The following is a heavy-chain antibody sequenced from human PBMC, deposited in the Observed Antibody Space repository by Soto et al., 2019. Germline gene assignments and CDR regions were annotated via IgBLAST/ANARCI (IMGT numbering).Heavy chain of an antibody. D-gene: IGHD6-6*01. Sequence: SETLSLTCTFSGCSISSYYWSWIRQPPGKGLEWIGYIYYSGSTNYNPSLKSRVTISVDTSKNQFSLKLSSVTAADTAVYYCARSSRGSSDYWGQGTLVTVSS. CDR1: GCSISSYY. J-gene: IGHJ4*02. V-gene: IGHV4-59*01. CDR2: IYYSGST. CDR3: ARSSRGSSDY.